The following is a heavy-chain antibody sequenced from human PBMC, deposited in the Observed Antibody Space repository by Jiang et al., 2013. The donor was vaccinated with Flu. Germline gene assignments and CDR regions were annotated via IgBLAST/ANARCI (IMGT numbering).Heavy chain of an antibody. V-gene: IGHV3-30-3*01. CDR2: ISYDGSNK. Sequence: WVRPRRPGKGRGVVAVISYDGSNKYYADSVKGRFTISRDNSKNTLYLQMNSLRAEDTAVYYCARAAQWELLNYFDYWGQGTLVTVSS. J-gene: IGHJ4*02. D-gene: IGHD1-26*01. CDR3: ARAAQWELLNYFDY.